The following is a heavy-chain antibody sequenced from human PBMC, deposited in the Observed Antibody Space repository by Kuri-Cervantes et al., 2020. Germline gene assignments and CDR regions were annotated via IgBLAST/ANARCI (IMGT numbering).Heavy chain of an antibody. Sequence: ASVKVSCKASGYTFTNSDINWVRQATGQGLEWMGWMNPNSGNTGYAQKFQGRVTMTTDTSTSTAYMELRSLRSDDTAVYYCARESGATVTNNFDYWGQGTLVTVSS. D-gene: IGHD4-17*01. V-gene: IGHV1-8*02. CDR1: GYTFTNSD. J-gene: IGHJ4*02. CDR2: MNPNSGNT. CDR3: ARESGATVTNNFDY.